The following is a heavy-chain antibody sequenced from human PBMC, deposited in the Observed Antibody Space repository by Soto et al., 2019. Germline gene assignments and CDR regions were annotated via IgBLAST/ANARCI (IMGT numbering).Heavy chain of an antibody. Sequence: SETLSLTCTVSGGSISSGGYYWSWIRQHPGKGLEWIGYIYYSGSTYYNPSLKSRVTISVDTSKNQFSLKLSSVTAADTAVYYCASGEGWPVREVMRYWGQGTLVTVSS. J-gene: IGHJ4*02. CDR3: ASGEGWPVREVMRY. V-gene: IGHV4-31*03. D-gene: IGHD3-10*01. CDR1: GGSISSGGYY. CDR2: IYYSGST.